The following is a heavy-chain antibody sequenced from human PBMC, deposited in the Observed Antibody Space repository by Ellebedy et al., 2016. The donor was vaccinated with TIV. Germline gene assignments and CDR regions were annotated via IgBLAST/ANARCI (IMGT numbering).Heavy chain of an antibody. CDR1: GASISSGSW. D-gene: IGHD3/OR15-3a*01. CDR2: IYYSGSR. CDR3: ARDYREVPRTYYFDY. V-gene: IGHV4-4*02. Sequence: SETLSLXXAVSGASISSGSWWSWVRQPPGKGLEWIGEIYYSGSRNYNPSLKSRVTMSVDKSKRQFSLRLSSVTAADTAVYYCARDYREVPRTYYFDYWGQGTLVTVSS. J-gene: IGHJ4*02.